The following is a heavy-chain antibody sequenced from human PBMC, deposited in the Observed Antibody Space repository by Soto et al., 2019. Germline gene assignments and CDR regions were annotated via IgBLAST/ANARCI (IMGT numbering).Heavy chain of an antibody. Sequence: PGGSLRLSCAASGFTFSSYAMHWVRQAPGKGLEWVAVISYDGSNKYHTDSVKGRFTISRDNSKNTLYLQMNSLRAEDTAVYYCARDRIPYSSSYGGYYYYYGMDVWGQGTTVTVSS. CDR1: GFTFSSYA. V-gene: IGHV3-30-3*01. CDR2: ISYDGSNK. CDR3: ARDRIPYSSSYGGYYYYYGMDV. J-gene: IGHJ6*02. D-gene: IGHD6-6*01.